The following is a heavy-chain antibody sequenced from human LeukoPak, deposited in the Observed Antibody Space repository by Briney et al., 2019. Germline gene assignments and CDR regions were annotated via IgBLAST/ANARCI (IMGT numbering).Heavy chain of an antibody. J-gene: IGHJ4*02. CDR2: SNPSGDST. Sequence: ASVNVSCKASGYTFTNYYIHWVRQAPGHGLEWMGISNPSGDSTNYAQKFQGRVTMTRDASTSTVYMDLSSLRSEDTAVYYCARWTTTFLDYWGQGTLVTVCS. V-gene: IGHV1-46*01. CDR1: GYTFTNYY. CDR3: ARWTTTFLDY. D-gene: IGHD1-1*01.